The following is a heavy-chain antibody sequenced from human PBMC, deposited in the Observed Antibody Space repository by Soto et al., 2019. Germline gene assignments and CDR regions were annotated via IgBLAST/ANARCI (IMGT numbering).Heavy chain of an antibody. CDR2: IYYTGYT. CDR1: GGPISSSSYY. CDR3: ARLTDVYSNSYFDT. Sequence: SETLSLTCSVSGGPISSSSYYWGWIRQAPGKGLEWLATIYYTGYTYHNSSLKSHVTISVDTSKDQFSLELTSVTAADTALYYCARLTDVYSNSYFDTWGQGILVTVSS. D-gene: IGHD4-4*01. J-gene: IGHJ4*02. V-gene: IGHV4-39*01.